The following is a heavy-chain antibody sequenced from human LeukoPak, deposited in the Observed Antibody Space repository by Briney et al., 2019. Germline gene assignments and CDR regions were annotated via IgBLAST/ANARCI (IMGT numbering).Heavy chain of an antibody. V-gene: IGHV1-2*02. CDR3: GRKSAARKTSEFDY. J-gene: IGHJ4*02. D-gene: IGHD6-6*01. Sequence: ASVKVSCKASGYTFTGYYVHWVRQAPGQGLEWMGWINPNRGGTNFAQKFQGRVTMTRDTSISTAYMELSRLTSDDTAVYYCGRKSAARKTSEFDYWGQGTLVTVSS. CDR2: INPNRGGT. CDR1: GYTFTGYY.